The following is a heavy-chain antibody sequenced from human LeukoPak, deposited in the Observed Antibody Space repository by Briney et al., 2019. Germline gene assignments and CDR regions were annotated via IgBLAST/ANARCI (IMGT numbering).Heavy chain of an antibody. D-gene: IGHD2-15*01. CDR1: GGSFSGYY. Sequence: ASETLSLTCAVYGGSFSGYYWSWIRQPPGKGLEWIGEINHSGSTNYNPSLKSRVTISVDTSRNQFSLKLSSVTAADTAVYYCATTATLEGYCSGGSCRQRNPFDYWGQGTLVTVSS. J-gene: IGHJ4*02. V-gene: IGHV4-34*01. CDR2: INHSGST. CDR3: ATTATLEGYCSGGSCRQRNPFDY.